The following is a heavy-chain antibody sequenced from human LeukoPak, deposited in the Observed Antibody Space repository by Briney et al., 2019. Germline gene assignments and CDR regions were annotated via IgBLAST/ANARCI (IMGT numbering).Heavy chain of an antibody. CDR2: ISSSGSTI. CDR1: GFTFSSYE. CDR3: ARVKRSGYLDY. J-gene: IGHJ4*02. D-gene: IGHD3-3*01. Sequence: PGGSLRLSCAASGFTFSSYEMSWVRQAPGKGLEWVSYISSSGSTIYYADSVKGRFTISRDNAKNSLYLQMNSLRAEDTAVYYCARVKRSGYLDYWGQGTLVTVSP. V-gene: IGHV3-48*03.